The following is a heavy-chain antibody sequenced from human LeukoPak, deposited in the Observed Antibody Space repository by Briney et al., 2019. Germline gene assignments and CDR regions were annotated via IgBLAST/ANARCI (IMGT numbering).Heavy chain of an antibody. D-gene: IGHD3-22*01. Sequence: GGSLRLSCAASGFTFSSYEMNWVRQAPGKGLEWVSVIYSGGSTYYADSVKGRFTISRDNSKNTLYLQMNSLRAEDTAVYYCARGINYDSSGYYFDYWGQGTLVTVSS. CDR2: IYSGGST. CDR3: ARGINYDSSGYYFDY. J-gene: IGHJ4*02. V-gene: IGHV3-53*01. CDR1: GFTFSSYE.